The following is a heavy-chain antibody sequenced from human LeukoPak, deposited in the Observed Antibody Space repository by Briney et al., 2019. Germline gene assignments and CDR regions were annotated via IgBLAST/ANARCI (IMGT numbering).Heavy chain of an antibody. Sequence: GRCRRLSCAAARFISSIDAMSWVRQAQGKGLEWVSGLSGSSNSTTYGAPMKDRFTISRDNSKNTLYQQMNSLRAEDTAAYYCASSGSGWYRFDYWGQGTLVSLST. J-gene: IGHJ4*02. CDR1: RFISSIDA. V-gene: IGHV3-23*01. CDR3: ASSGSGWYRFDY. D-gene: IGHD6-19*01. CDR2: LSGSSNST.